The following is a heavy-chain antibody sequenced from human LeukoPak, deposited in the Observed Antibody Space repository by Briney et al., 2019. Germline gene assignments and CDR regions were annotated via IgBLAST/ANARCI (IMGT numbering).Heavy chain of an antibody. CDR1: GFTFDDYA. D-gene: IGHD3-10*01. V-gene: IGHV3-9*01. Sequence: GGSLRLSCAASGFTFDDYAMHWVRQAPGKGLEWVSGISWNSGSIGYADSVKGRFTISRDNSKNTLYLQMNSLRAEDTAVYYCAKQEDIWFGELLPVDYWGQGTLVTVSS. CDR3: AKQEDIWFGELLPVDY. CDR2: ISWNSGSI. J-gene: IGHJ4*02.